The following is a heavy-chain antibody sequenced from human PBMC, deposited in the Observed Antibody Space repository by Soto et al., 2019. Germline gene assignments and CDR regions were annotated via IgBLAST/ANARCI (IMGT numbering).Heavy chain of an antibody. V-gene: IGHV3-21*01. CDR2: ISSSSSYI. CDR1: GFTFSSYS. J-gene: IGHJ4*02. D-gene: IGHD3-22*01. CDR3: ARAWVDSGGYYSLFDY. Sequence: EVQLVESGGGLVKPGGSLRLSCAASGFTFSSYSMNWVRQAPGKGLEWVSSISSSSSYIYYADSVKGRFTISRDNAKNSLYLQMNSLRAEDTAVYYCARAWVDSGGYYSLFDYWGQGTLVTVSS.